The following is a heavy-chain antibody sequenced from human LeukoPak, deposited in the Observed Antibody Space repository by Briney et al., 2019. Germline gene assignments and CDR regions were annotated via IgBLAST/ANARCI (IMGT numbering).Heavy chain of an antibody. CDR3: ARARIAAAAPGAFDY. D-gene: IGHD6-13*01. V-gene: IGHV3-7*01. CDR2: IKQDGSEK. J-gene: IGHJ4*02. Sequence: GGSLRLSCAASGFTFSSYWMSWVRQAPGKGLEWVANIKQDGSEKYYVDSVKGRFTISRDNAKNSLYLQMNSLRAEDTAVYYCARARIAAAAPGAFDYWGQGTLVTVSS. CDR1: GFTFSSYW.